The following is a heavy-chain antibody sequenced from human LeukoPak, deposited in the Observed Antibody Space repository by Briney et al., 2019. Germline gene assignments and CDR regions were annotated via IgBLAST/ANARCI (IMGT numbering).Heavy chain of an antibody. CDR2: IKQDGSEK. CDR1: GFTFSSYA. D-gene: IGHD3-22*01. V-gene: IGHV3-7*01. CDR3: ARDLYRIVVVPHYFDY. Sequence: SGGSLRLSCAASGFTFSSYAMHWVRQAPGKGLEWVANIKQDGSEKYYVDSVKGRFTISRDNAKNSLYLQMNSLRAEDTAVYYCARDLYRIVVVPHYFDYWGQGTLVTVSS. J-gene: IGHJ4*02.